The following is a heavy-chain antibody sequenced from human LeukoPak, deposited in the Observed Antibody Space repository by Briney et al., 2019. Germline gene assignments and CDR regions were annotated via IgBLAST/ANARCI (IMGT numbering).Heavy chain of an antibody. J-gene: IGHJ4*02. V-gene: IGHV4-59*12. D-gene: IGHD3-10*01. Sequence: PSETLSLTCTVSGGSISGYYWSWIRQPPGKGLEWIGYIYYSGSTNYNPSLKSRVTISVDTSKNQFSLKLSSVTAADTAVYYCARGGLVPYYYGSGSPGFDYWGQGTLVTVSS. CDR3: ARGGLVPYYYGSGSPGFDY. CDR1: GGSISGYY. CDR2: IYYSGST.